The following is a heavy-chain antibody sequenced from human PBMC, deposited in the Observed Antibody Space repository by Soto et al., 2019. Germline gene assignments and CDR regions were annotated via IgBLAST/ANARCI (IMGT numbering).Heavy chain of an antibody. CDR3: ARGTIFGVVRYYFDY. Sequence: PSETLSLTCAVSGGSISSGGYSWSWIRQPPGKGLEWIGYIYHSGSTYYNPSLKSRVTISVDRSKNQFSLKLSSVTAADTAVYYCARGTIFGVVRYYFDYWGQGTLVTVS. V-gene: IGHV4-30-2*01. D-gene: IGHD3-3*01. CDR2: IYHSGST. J-gene: IGHJ4*02. CDR1: GGSISSGGYS.